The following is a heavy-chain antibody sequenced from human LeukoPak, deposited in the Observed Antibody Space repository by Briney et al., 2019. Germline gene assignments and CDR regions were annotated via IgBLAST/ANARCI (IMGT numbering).Heavy chain of an antibody. J-gene: IGHJ6*02. CDR2: IYYSGST. CDR3: ARTVGSGGSRLRGYYGMDV. V-gene: IGHV4-59*01. CDR1: GGSISSYY. D-gene: IGHD2-15*01. Sequence: TPSETLSLTCTVSGGSISSYYWSWIRQPPGKGLEWIGYIYYSGSTNYNPSLKSRVTISVDTSKNQFSLKLSSVTAADTAVYYCARTVGSGGSRLRGYYGMDVWGQGTTVTVSS.